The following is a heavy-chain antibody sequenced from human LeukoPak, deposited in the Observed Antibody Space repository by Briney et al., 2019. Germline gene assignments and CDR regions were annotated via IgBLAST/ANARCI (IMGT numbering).Heavy chain of an antibody. CDR3: ARRRGGSSWVDY. CDR1: GGSISSSNW. D-gene: IGHD6-13*01. Sequence: SGTLSLTCAVSGGSISSSNWWSWVRQPPGKGLEWIGNIYYSGSTYYNPSLKSRVTISVDPSSNQFSLKLSSVTAADTAVYYCARRRGGSSWVDYWGQGTLVTVSS. J-gene: IGHJ4*02. CDR2: IYYSGST. V-gene: IGHV4-4*02.